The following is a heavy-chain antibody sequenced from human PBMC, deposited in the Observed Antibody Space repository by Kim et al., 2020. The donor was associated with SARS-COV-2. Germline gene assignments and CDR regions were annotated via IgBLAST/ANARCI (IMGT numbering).Heavy chain of an antibody. V-gene: IGHV4-59*08. CDR3: ARHGAWVAVAGPFDY. CDR1: GGSISSYY. J-gene: IGHJ4*02. D-gene: IGHD6-19*01. Sequence: SETLSLTCTVSGGSISSYYWSWIRQPPGKGLEWIGYIYYSGSTNYNPSLKSRVTISVDTSKNQFSLKLSSVTAADTAVYYCARHGAWVAVAGPFDYWGQGTLVTVSS. CDR2: IYYSGST.